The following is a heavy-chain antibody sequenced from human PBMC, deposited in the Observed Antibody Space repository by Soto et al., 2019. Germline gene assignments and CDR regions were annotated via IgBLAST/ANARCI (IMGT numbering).Heavy chain of an antibody. CDR2: VYHTGDT. CDR3: AREIVTAGGNNYFDP. Sequence: SETRSLSCCFSVGTLASIHWCSCFRHSPCRGLELIGNVYHTGDTNFNPSLQIRVTFSVDKSNNQFSLRLTSVTAADTAVYFCAREIVTAGGNNYFDPWGPGTLVTVSS. CDR1: VGTLASIHW. V-gene: IGHV4-4*02. J-gene: IGHJ5*02. D-gene: IGHD2-21*02.